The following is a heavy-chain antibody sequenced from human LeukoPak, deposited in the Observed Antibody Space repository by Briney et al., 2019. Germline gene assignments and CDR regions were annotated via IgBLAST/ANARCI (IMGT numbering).Heavy chain of an antibody. J-gene: IGHJ4*02. Sequence: AGSLRLSCAASGFTFSSYTMHWIRQAQGKGLEWVSSISGSNSYISYADSVKGRFTVSRDNAKDSLYLQMISLRAEDTAVYYCARALTTLTYEGYWGQGTLVTVSS. CDR3: ARALTTLTYEGY. CDR1: GFTFSSYT. CDR2: ISGSNSYI. D-gene: IGHD1-1*01. V-gene: IGHV3-21*01.